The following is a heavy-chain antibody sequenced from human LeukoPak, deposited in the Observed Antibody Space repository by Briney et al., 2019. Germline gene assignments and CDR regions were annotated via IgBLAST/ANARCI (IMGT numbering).Heavy chain of an antibody. V-gene: IGHV4-34*01. CDR3: AGGDYGGNSVWFDP. CDR2: INHSGST. Sequence: SETLSLTCAVYGGSFSGYYWSWIRQPPGKGLEWIGEINHSGSTNYNPSRKSRVTISVDTSKNQFSLKLSSVTAADTAVYYCAGGDYGGNSVWFDPWGQGTLVTVSS. D-gene: IGHD4-23*01. J-gene: IGHJ5*02. CDR1: GGSFSGYY.